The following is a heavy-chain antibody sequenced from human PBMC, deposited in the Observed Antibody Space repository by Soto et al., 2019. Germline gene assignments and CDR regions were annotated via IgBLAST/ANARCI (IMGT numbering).Heavy chain of an antibody. Sequence: QVQLVQSXTXVXKPGASVKVSCKASGYTFTTHYMHWVRQAPGQGLEWMGIINPSGGRTTYALKFQGRVTMTSDTSTNTVYVELTSLRSEDTAIYFCARAGENYGSGTFSPPLRYYFNSWGQGTLVTVSS. J-gene: IGHJ4*02. CDR2: INPSGGRT. D-gene: IGHD3-10*01. CDR3: ARAGENYGSGTFSPPLRYYFNS. CDR1: GYTFTTHY. V-gene: IGHV1-46*01.